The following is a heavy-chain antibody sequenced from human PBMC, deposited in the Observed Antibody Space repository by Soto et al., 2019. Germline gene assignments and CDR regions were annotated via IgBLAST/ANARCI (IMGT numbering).Heavy chain of an antibody. CDR2: IIPMLGIA. Sequence: QVQLVQSGAEVKKPGSSVKVSCKASGGTFSSYTISWGRQAPGQGLEWMGRIIPMLGIANYAQKLRGRVTITADKSTSTAYMELSSLRSEDTAVYYCARGGRSGSYYSIRTSLECPYWVQGTMVTVSS. J-gene: IGHJ4*02. V-gene: IGHV1-69*02. CDR1: GGTFSSYT. CDR3: ARGGRSGSYYSIRTSLECPY. D-gene: IGHD3-10*01.